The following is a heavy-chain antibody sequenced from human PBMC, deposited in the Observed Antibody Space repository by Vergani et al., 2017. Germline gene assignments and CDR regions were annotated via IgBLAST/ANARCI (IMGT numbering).Heavy chain of an antibody. CDR1: GGSISSGGYY. V-gene: IGHV4-30-4*01. CDR2: IYYSGST. D-gene: IGHD4-17*01. J-gene: IGHJ4*02. CDR3: ARNNPNPDYGDHDDY. Sequence: QVQLQESGPGLVKPSQTLSLTCTVSGGSISSGGYYWSWIRQPPGKGLEWIGYIYYSGSTYYNPSLKSRVTISVDTSKNQFSPKLSSVTAADTAVYYCARNNPNPDYGDHDDYWGQGTLVTVSS.